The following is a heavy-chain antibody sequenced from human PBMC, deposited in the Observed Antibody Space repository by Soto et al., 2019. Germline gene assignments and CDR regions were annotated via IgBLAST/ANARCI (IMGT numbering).Heavy chain of an antibody. J-gene: IGHJ2*01. CDR1: GFTFSSYD. V-gene: IGHV3-13*01. Sequence: GGSLRLSCAASGFTFSSYDMHWVRQATGKGLEWVSAIGTAGDTYYPGSVKGRFTISRENAKNSLYLQMNSLRAGDTAVYYCARTMTTVMYFDLWGRGTLVTVSS. D-gene: IGHD4-17*01. CDR2: IGTAGDT. CDR3: ARTMTTVMYFDL.